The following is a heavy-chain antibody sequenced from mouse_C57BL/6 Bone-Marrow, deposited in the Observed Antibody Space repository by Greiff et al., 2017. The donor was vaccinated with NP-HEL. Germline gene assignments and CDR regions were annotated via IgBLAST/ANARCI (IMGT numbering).Heavy chain of an antibody. CDR1: GFTFKDYI. Sequence: VQLQQSGAELVKPGASVNFSCPASGFTFKDYIMPWVKQRPEQGREGIGRIDPEDGETKYAPKFQGKATITADTSSNTAYLQLSSLTSEDTAVYYCAYGYDRDYYAMDYWGQGTSVTVSS. CDR3: AYGYDRDYYAMDY. D-gene: IGHD2-2*01. CDR2: IDPEDGET. V-gene: IGHV14-2*01. J-gene: IGHJ4*01.